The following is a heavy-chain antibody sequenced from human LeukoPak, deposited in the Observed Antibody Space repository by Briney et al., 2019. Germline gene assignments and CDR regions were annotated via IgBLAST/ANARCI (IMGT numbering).Heavy chain of an antibody. D-gene: IGHD3-22*01. CDR1: GFTFSNYA. J-gene: IGHJ4*02. V-gene: IGHV3-30*03. Sequence: GGSLRLSCAASGFTFSNYAIRWVRQAPGKGLEWVAVISDHGSEKYYADSVKGRFTISRDNAKNSLYLQMNSLRAEDTAVYYCAREVYYYDSSGFYYSGGFGYWGQGTLLTVSS. CDR3: AREVYYYDSSGFYYSGGFGY. CDR2: ISDHGSEK.